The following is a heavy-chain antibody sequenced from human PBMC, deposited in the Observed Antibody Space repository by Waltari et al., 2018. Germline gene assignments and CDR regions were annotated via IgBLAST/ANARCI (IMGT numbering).Heavy chain of an antibody. CDR3: SRGKDWGVAPLDS. J-gene: IGHJ4*02. CDR2: RKANRGNT. D-gene: IGHD3-10*01. CDR1: GYAFIRYD. V-gene: IGHV1-8*02. Sequence: QVQLVQSGAEWKKPGAAVKVSCKATGYAFIRYDINWVRPAPGQGLEWMGWRKANRGNTGNARKFRGRILMTRDTATNTAYLDWSRLGSDDTAVYCCSRGKDWGVAPLDSWGQGTLVLVSS.